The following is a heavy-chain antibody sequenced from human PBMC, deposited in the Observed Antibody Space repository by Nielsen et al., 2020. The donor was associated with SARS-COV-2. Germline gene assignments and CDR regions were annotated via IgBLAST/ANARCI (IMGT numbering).Heavy chain of an antibody. CDR2: IDRDGSEK. D-gene: IGHD2-8*01. CDR3: ASFDCTNGVCLDY. CDR1: GFSFSNYW. Sequence: GGSLRLSCVGSGFSFSNYWMNWVRQAPGKGLEWVANIDRDGSEKYYVDSLKGRFTISRDNAKNSLYLQMNSLRAEDTALYHCASFDCTNGVCLDYWGQGTLVTVSS. V-gene: IGHV3-7*03. J-gene: IGHJ4*02.